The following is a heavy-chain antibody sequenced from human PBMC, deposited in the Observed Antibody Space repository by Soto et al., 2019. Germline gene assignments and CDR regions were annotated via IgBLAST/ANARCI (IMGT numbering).Heavy chain of an antibody. Sequence: LKVSCKASGYTFTSYAMHWVRQAPGQRLEWMGWINAGNGNTKYSQKFQGRVTITRDTSASTAYMELSSLRSEDTAVYYCARDERRSPSYYMDVWGKGTTVTVSS. D-gene: IGHD1-1*01. CDR1: GYTFTSYA. CDR2: INAGNGNT. V-gene: IGHV1-3*01. J-gene: IGHJ6*03. CDR3: ARDERRSPSYYMDV.